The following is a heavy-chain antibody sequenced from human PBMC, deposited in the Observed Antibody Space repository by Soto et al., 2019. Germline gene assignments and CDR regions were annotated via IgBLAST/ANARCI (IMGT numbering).Heavy chain of an antibody. CDR3: AVTGDEGDYFDY. CDR1: GYTFTSYD. Sequence: ASVKVSCKASGYTFTSYDINWVRQATGQGLEWMGWMNPNSGNTGYAQKFQGRVTMTRNTSISTAYMELSSLRSEDTAVYYCAVTGDEGDYFDYWGQGTLVTVSS. V-gene: IGHV1-8*02. D-gene: IGHD7-27*01. J-gene: IGHJ4*02. CDR2: MNPNSGNT.